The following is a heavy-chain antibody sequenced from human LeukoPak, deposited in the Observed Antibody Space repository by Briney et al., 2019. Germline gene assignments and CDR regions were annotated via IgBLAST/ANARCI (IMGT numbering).Heavy chain of an antibody. J-gene: IGHJ6*03. Sequence: GGSLRLSCAASGFTFSSYAMSWVRQAPGKGLEWVSSITSGDTYIYYADSVKGRFSISRDSSKNILYLQMNSLRAEDTAVYYCAKDRCSNGIGCYYYYMDVWGKGTTVTISS. CDR1: GFTFSSYA. D-gene: IGHD2-8*01. V-gene: IGHV3-21*01. CDR2: ITSGDTYI. CDR3: AKDRCSNGIGCYYYYMDV.